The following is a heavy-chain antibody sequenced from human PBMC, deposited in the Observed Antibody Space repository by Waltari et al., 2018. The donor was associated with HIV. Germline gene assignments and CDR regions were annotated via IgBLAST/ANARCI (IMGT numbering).Heavy chain of an antibody. V-gene: IGHV3-9*01. CDR3: AKDILSRQYVLKGSFDT. D-gene: IGHD2-15*01. Sequence: EVHLVESGGGLVQPGRSVRLSCVASGFTFSDYAMHWVRQAPGGGPEWFAGINGSDATSYADSVKGRFTISRDNARDSLFLQVDTLRPEDTALYYCAKDILSRQYVLKGSFDTWGQGVLVTVSS. CDR1: GFTFSDYA. J-gene: IGHJ4*02. CDR2: INGSDAT.